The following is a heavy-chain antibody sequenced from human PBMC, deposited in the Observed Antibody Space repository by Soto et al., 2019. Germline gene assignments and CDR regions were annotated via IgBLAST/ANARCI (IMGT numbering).Heavy chain of an antibody. J-gene: IGHJ6*02. V-gene: IGHV1-18*04. CDR3: ARDGARYCTNGVCSHGMDV. Sequence: QVQLVQSGAEVKKPGASVKVSCKASGYTFTSYGISWGRQAPGQGLEWMGWISAYNGNTNYAQKLQGRVTMTTDTSTSTAYMELRRLRSDDTAVYYCARDGARYCTNGVCSHGMDVWGQGTTVTVSS. CDR2: ISAYNGNT. D-gene: IGHD2-8*01. CDR1: GYTFTSYG.